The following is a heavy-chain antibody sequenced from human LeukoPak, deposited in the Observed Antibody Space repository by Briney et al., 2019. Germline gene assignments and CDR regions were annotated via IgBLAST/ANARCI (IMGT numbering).Heavy chain of an antibody. CDR3: ARTSVEMATIYDY. D-gene: IGHD5-24*01. V-gene: IGHV3-48*03. Sequence: PGGSLRLSCAASGFTFSSYEMNWVRQAPGKGLEWVSYISSSGSTIYYADSVKGRFTISRDNAKNPLYLQMNSLRAEDTAVYYCARTSVEMATIYDYWGQGTLVTVSS. CDR1: GFTFSSYE. J-gene: IGHJ4*02. CDR2: ISSSGSTI.